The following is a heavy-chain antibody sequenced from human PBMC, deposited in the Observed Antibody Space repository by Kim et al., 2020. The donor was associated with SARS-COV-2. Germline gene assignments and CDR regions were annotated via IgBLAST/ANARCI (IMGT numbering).Heavy chain of an antibody. Sequence: GGSLRLSCAASGFSFSGSVMNWVRQPPGRGLEWVSAISSSGGSIYYADSAKGRLTVSRDNSMNTVYLHMNNVRVEDTAVYFCARDPPGNGDWYFDLWGGGPLVAVST. V-gene: IGHV3-23*01. CDR2: ISSSGGSI. D-gene: IGHD1-1*01. J-gene: IGHJ2*01. CDR3: ARDPPGNGDWYFDL. CDR1: GFSFSGSV.